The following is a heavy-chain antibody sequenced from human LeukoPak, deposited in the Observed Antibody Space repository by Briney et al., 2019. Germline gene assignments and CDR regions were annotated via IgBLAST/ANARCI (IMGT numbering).Heavy chain of an antibody. J-gene: IGHJ4*02. CDR3: AGHHPRNTVDF. CDR2: ISDIGST. CDR1: GGSISRYY. D-gene: IGHD2/OR15-2a*01. Sequence: SETLSLTCTVSGGSISRYYWSWIRQPPGKGLEWIAYISDIGSTNYNPSLKSRVTISLDTSKNQFCLKLSSVTAADTAVYYCAGHHPRNTVDFWGQGTLVTVSS. V-gene: IGHV4-59*08.